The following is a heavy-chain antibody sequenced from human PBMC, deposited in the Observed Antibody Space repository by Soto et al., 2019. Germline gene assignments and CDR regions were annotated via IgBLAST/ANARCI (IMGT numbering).Heavy chain of an antibody. Sequence: SETLSLTCTVSGGSMSSGDYYWSWIRQHPGKGLEWIGNIYYSGSTYCNPSLKSRIIISVDTSKKQFSVKLSSVTAADTAVYYCARAVRFGGLPPVSYFDYWGQGTLVTVSS. J-gene: IGHJ4*02. V-gene: IGHV4-31*03. CDR2: IYYSGST. CDR3: ARAVRFGGLPPVSYFDY. D-gene: IGHD3-10*01. CDR1: GGSMSSGDYY.